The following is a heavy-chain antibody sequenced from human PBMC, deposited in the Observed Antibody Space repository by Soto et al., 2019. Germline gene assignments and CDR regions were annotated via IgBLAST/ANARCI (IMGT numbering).Heavy chain of an antibody. J-gene: IGHJ1*01. CDR3: ARATVTTSPFQH. Sequence: SETLSLTCTVSGGSISSYYWSWIRQPPGKGLEWIGYIYYSGSTNYNPSLKSRVTISVDTSKNQFSLKLSSVTAADTAVYYCARATVTTSPFQHWGQGTLVTVS. D-gene: IGHD4-17*01. V-gene: IGHV4-59*01. CDR2: IYYSGST. CDR1: GGSISSYY.